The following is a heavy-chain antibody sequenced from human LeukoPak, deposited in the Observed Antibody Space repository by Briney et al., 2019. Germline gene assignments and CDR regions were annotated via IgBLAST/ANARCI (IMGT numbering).Heavy chain of an antibody. V-gene: IGHV3-30*18. D-gene: IGHD3-10*01. CDR1: GFTLSSYG. J-gene: IGHJ4*02. Sequence: GGSLRLSCAASGFTLSSYGMHWVRQAPGKGLEWVAVISYDGSNKYYADSVKGRFTISRDNSKNTLYLQMNSLRAEDTAVYYCAKDRALYYYGSGSYHDYWGQGTLVTVSS. CDR3: AKDRALYYYGSGSYHDY. CDR2: ISYDGSNK.